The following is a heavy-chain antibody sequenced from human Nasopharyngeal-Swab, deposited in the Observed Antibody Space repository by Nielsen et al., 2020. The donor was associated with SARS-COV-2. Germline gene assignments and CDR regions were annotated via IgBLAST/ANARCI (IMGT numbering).Heavy chain of an antibody. CDR1: GFRFDDYG. CDR2: LNWNGGST. Sequence: GGSLRLSCAASGFRFDDYGMSWVRQAPGKGLEWVSGLNWNGGSTGYADSVKGRFTISRDNAKNSLYLQMNSLRAEDTAVYYCARDGLDYDFWSAYFMDVWGQGTTVTVSS. D-gene: IGHD3-3*01. CDR3: ARDGLDYDFWSAYFMDV. V-gene: IGHV3-20*04. J-gene: IGHJ6*02.